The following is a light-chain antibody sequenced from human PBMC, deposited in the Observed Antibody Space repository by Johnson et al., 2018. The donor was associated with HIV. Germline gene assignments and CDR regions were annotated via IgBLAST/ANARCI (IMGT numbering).Light chain of an antibody. CDR3: GTWDGSLTPGGV. V-gene: IGLV1-51*02. J-gene: IGLJ1*01. CDR2: ENN. Sequence: QSVLTQPPSVSAAPGQKVTISCSGSNSNIGINYVSWYQQLPGTAPKLLICENNKRPSGIPDRFSGSKSGTSATLGITGLQTGDEADYYCGTWDGSLTPGGVMGTGTKVTVL. CDR1: NSNIGINY.